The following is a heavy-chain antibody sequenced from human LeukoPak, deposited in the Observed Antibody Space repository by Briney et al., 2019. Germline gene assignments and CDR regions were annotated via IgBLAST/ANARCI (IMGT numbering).Heavy chain of an antibody. V-gene: IGHV3-21*01. J-gene: IGHJ5*02. CDR2: IDPSGYTT. D-gene: IGHD3-10*01. CDR3: ARGAYGSGSYGDNWFDP. Sequence: GGSLRLSCAASAFSFSASAMNWVRQAPGRGLEWVSSIDPSGYTTFYAASVKGRFTISRDNSKNTLYLQMNSLRAEDTAVYYCARGAYGSGSYGDNWFDPWGQGTLVTVSS. CDR1: AFSFSASA.